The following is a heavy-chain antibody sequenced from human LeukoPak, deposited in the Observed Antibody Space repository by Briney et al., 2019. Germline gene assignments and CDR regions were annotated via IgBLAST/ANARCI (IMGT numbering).Heavy chain of an antibody. CDR3: ARSWDRQIGGY. V-gene: IGHV3-11*01. CDR1: GFTFSNYY. CDR2: ISSGDSTT. D-gene: IGHD3-16*01. Sequence: PGGSLRLSCAASGFTFSNYYMSWIRQAPGKGLEWVSYISSGDSTTNYADSVKGRFTISRDNAKNSLYLQMNSLRAEDTAVYYCARSWDRQIGGYWGQGTLVTVSS. J-gene: IGHJ4*02.